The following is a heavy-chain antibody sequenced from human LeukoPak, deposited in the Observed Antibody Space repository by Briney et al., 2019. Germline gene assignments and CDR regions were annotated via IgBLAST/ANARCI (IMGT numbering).Heavy chain of an antibody. V-gene: IGHV4-59*11. J-gene: IGHJ4*02. CDR1: GGSIINHN. CDR2: IYSSGST. Sequence: SETLSLTCSVSGGSIINHNWSWIRQPPGKGLEWIGYIYSSGSTNYNPSLKSRATISVDRSKNQFSLNLSSVTAADTAVYYCAREYYGSSGYYNDYWGQGALVTVSS. D-gene: IGHD3-22*01. CDR3: AREYYGSSGYYNDY.